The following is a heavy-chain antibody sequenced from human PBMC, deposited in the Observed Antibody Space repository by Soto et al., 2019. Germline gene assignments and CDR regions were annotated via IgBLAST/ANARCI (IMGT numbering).Heavy chain of an antibody. D-gene: IGHD6-13*01. V-gene: IGHV6-1*01. CDR3: ARGYSSSWYNWFDP. CDR1: GDSVSSNSAA. J-gene: IGHJ5*02. CDR2: TYYRSKWYN. Sequence: SQTLSLTCVISGDSVSSNSAAWNWIRQSPSRGLEWLGRTYYRSKWYNDYAVSVKGRITINPDTSKNQFSLQLNSVTPEDTAVYYCARGYSSSWYNWFDPWGQGTLVTVSS.